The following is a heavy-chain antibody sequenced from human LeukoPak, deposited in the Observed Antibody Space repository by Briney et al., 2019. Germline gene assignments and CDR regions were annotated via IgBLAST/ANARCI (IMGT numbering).Heavy chain of an antibody. J-gene: IGHJ3*02. CDR2: IRYDGSNK. Sequence: PGGSLRLSCAASGFTFSSYGMHWVRQAPGKGLEWVAFIRYDGSNKYYADSVKGRFTISRDNSKNTLYLQMNSLRAEDTAVYYCARDRLEDYYDSSGYPGFDAFDIWGQGTMVTVSS. V-gene: IGHV3-30*02. CDR1: GFTFSSYG. D-gene: IGHD3-22*01. CDR3: ARDRLEDYYDSSGYPGFDAFDI.